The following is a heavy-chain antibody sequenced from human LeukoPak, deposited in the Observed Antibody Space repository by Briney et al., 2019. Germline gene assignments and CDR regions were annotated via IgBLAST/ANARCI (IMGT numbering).Heavy chain of an antibody. J-gene: IGHJ6*02. Sequence: GGSLRLSCAASGFTFSSYSMNWVRQAPGKGLEWVSYISSSSSTIYYADSVKGRFTISRDNAKNSLYLQMNSLRDEDTAVYYCARVNCGGDRYPNRFGYYYYGMDVWGQGTTVTVSS. CDR1: GFTFSSYS. V-gene: IGHV3-48*02. CDR2: ISSSSSTI. D-gene: IGHD2-21*02. CDR3: ARVNCGGDRYPNRFGYYYYGMDV.